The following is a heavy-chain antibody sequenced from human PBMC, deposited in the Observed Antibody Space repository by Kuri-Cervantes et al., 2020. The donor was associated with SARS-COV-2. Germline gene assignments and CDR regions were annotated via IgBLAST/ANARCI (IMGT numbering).Heavy chain of an antibody. CDR1: GFTFSSYA. CDR3: AKAGGGRGLRYFDWLSPYYFDY. V-gene: IGHV3-23*01. D-gene: IGHD3-9*01. J-gene: IGHJ4*02. Sequence: GESLKISCAASGFTFSSYAMSWVRQAPGKGLEWVSAISGSGGSTYYADSVKGRFTISRDNSKNTLYLQMNSLRAEDTAVYYCAKAGGGRGLRYFDWLSPYYFDYWGQGTLVTVSS. CDR2: ISGSGGST.